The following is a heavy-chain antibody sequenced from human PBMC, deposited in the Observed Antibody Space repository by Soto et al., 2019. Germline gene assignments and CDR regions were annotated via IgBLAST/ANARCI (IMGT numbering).Heavy chain of an antibody. CDR3: TRAAWFPYLSFY. D-gene: IGHD3-10*01. CDR1: GFTFSRFE. J-gene: IGHJ4*02. Sequence: EVQLVESGGGLVQPGGSLRLSCAASGFTFSRFELHWVRQAPGKGLEWISYISSSGSTAYYASFVEGRFTISRDNANNSIYLQMDSLRAENTALYYSTRAAWFPYLSFYWGQGALVTVSS. CDR2: ISSSGSTA. V-gene: IGHV3-48*03.